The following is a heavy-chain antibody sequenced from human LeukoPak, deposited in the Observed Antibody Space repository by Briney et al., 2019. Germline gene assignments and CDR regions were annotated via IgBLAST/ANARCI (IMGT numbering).Heavy chain of an antibody. Sequence: GGSLRLSCAASGFTFSSYSMNWVRQAPGKGLEWVSSISSSSSYIYYADSVKGRFTISRDNAKNSLYLQMNSLRAEDTAVYYCARIRRFPNWFDPWGQGTLATVSS. D-gene: IGHD2-21*01. CDR2: ISSSSSYI. CDR1: GFTFSSYS. J-gene: IGHJ5*02. V-gene: IGHV3-21*01. CDR3: ARIRRFPNWFDP.